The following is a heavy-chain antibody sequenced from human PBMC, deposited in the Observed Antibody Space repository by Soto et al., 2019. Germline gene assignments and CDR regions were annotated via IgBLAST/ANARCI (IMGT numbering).Heavy chain of an antibody. CDR3: ARGRYYDFWSGYYRFNWFDP. J-gene: IGHJ5*02. Sequence: ASVKVSCKASGYTFTSYDINWVRQATGQGLEWMGWMNPNSGNTGYAQKFQGRVTMTRNTSIRTAYMELSSLRSEDTAVYYCARGRYYDFWSGYYRFNWFDPWGQGTLVTVSS. V-gene: IGHV1-8*01. CDR1: GYTFTSYD. CDR2: MNPNSGNT. D-gene: IGHD3-3*01.